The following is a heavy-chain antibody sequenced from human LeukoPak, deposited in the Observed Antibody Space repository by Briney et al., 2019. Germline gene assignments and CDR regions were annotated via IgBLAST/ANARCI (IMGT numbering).Heavy chain of an antibody. CDR3: ARQGYTYYYDSSGYYPFDY. V-gene: IGHV4-39*01. D-gene: IGHD3-22*01. CDR1: GGSISSSSYY. CDR2: IYYSGST. J-gene: IGHJ4*02. Sequence: PSETLSLTCIVSGGSISSSSYYWGWIRQPPGTGLEWIGSIYYSGSTYYNPSLKSRVTISVDTSKNQFSLKLSSVTAADTAVYYCARQGYTYYYDSSGYYPFDYWGQGTLVTVSS.